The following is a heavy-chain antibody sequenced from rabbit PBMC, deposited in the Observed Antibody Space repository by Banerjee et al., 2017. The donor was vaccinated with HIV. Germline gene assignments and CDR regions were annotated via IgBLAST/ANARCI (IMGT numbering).Heavy chain of an antibody. V-gene: IGHV1S40*01. D-gene: IGHD7-1*01. Sequence: QQLVESGGGLVKPGASLTLTCKASGFSFSSGYYMCWVRQAPGKGLEWIGCVDIGGSDFTYFASWAKGRFTISKTSSTTVTLQMTSLTAADTATYFCTRDPPGYETFNLWGQGTLVTVS. CDR1: GFSFSSGYY. CDR3: TRDPPGYETFNL. J-gene: IGHJ4*01. CDR2: VDIGGSDFT.